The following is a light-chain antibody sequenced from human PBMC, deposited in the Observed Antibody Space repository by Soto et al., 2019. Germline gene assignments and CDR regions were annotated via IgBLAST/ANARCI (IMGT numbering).Light chain of an antibody. V-gene: IGLV8-61*01. J-gene: IGLJ3*02. Sequence: QTVVTQEPSFSVSPGRTVTLTCGLSSGSVSTSYYPSWYQQTPGQAPRTLIYSTNPRSSGVPDRFSGSILGNKAALTITGAQADDESDYYCVLYMGSGIWVFGGGTKLTVL. CDR1: SGSVSTSYY. CDR3: VLYMGSGIWV. CDR2: STN.